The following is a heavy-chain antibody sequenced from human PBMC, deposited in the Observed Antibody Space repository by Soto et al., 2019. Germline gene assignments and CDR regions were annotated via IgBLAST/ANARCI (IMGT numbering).Heavy chain of an antibody. J-gene: IGHJ4*02. Sequence: EVQLLESGGGLVQPGGSLSLSCAASAFTFNNYAMSWVRQAPGKGLEWVSGIGGSGRTTYYADSVKGRFTISRDDSENTLFLQMSSLRAEDTAKYYCAKSGPTNYFDFWGQGTLVTVSS. D-gene: IGHD1-26*01. CDR1: AFTFNNYA. CDR2: IGGSGRTT. V-gene: IGHV3-23*01. CDR3: AKSGPTNYFDF.